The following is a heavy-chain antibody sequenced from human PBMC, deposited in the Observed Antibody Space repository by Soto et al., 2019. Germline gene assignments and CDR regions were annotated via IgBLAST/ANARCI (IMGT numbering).Heavy chain of an antibody. CDR2: INPSSGSS. D-gene: IGHD2-2*01. CDR3: ARYQKDRYDHNSPEYQYFGVDV. CDR1: GYTFTSYY. J-gene: IGHJ6*02. Sequence: GASVKVSCKASGYTFTSYYIHWVRQAPGQGLEWKGVINPSSGSSTSAQRFQGRVTMTSDTSTSTASMDLSSLRSEDTAVYYCARYQKDRYDHNSPEYQYFGVDVWGQGTTVTVSS. V-gene: IGHV1-46*01.